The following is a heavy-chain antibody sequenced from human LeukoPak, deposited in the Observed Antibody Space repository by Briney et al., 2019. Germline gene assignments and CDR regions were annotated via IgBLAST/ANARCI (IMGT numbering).Heavy chain of an antibody. Sequence: GGSLRHTCVASGFTFHNYEMNWVRQAPGKGLEWVSYISSSGATIYYADAVKGRFTISRDNAKSSLYLQMNSLRAEDTAVYYCTRDAGTRLKYSFGYGDYWGQGALVTVSS. J-gene: IGHJ4*02. CDR2: ISSSGATI. D-gene: IGHD5-18*01. V-gene: IGHV3-48*03. CDR3: TRDAGTRLKYSFGYGDY. CDR1: GFTFHNYE.